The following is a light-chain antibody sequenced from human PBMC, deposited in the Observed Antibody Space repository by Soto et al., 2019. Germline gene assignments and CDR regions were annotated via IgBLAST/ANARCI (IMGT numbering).Light chain of an antibody. J-gene: IGLJ1*01. CDR3: SSYTNINTRACV. V-gene: IGLV2-14*01. CDR2: EVT. CDR1: SGDIGSYNR. Sequence: QSALTQPASVSGSPGQSITISCTGTSGDIGSYNRVSWYQQHPGKAPKLIIYEVTDRPSEVSNRFSGSKSGNTASLTISGLQAEDEAEYYCSSYTNINTRACVFGTGTRSPS.